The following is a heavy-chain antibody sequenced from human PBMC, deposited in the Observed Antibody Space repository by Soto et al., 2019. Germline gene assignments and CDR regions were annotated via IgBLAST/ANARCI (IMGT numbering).Heavy chain of an antibody. V-gene: IGHV3-30*18. D-gene: IGHD3-10*01. CDR1: GFTFSGSG. CDR3: AKAPRYYGSGSYFDY. J-gene: IGHJ4*02. CDR2: ISYDGSNK. Sequence: GGSLRLSCAASGFTFSGSGMHWVRQAPGKGLEWVAVISYDGSNKYYADSVKGRFTISRDNSKNTLYLQMNSLRAEDTAVYYCAKAPRYYGSGSYFDYWGQGTLVTVSS.